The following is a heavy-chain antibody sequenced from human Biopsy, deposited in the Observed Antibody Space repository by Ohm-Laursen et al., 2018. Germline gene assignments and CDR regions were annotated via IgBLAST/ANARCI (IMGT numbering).Heavy chain of an antibody. V-gene: IGHV1-2*02. CDR3: ARGRRHCSGTCSRWYFDL. D-gene: IGHD2-2*01. Sequence: SVKVSCKASGYTFTAFSVHWLRQAPGQGLEWMGWINPKSGDTDYPQNFQGRVSMTRDTSISTAYMDLSRLRSDDTAVYYCARGRRHCSGTCSRWYFDLRGRGTLVTVSS. CDR1: GYTFTAFS. CDR2: INPKSGDT. J-gene: IGHJ2*01.